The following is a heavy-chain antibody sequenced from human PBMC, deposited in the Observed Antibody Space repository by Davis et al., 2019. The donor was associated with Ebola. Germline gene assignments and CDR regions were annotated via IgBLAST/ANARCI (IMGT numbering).Heavy chain of an antibody. D-gene: IGHD2-15*01. J-gene: IGHJ4*02. CDR1: GYSFTSYW. V-gene: IGHV5-51*01. Sequence: GESLKISCKGSGYSFTSYWIGWVRQMPGKGLEWMGIIYPGDSDTRYSPSFQGQVTISADKSTSTAYLQWSSLKASDTAMYYCARRGYCNGGYCHGPPEDYWGQGTLVTVSS. CDR2: IYPGDSDT. CDR3: ARRGYCNGGYCHGPPEDY.